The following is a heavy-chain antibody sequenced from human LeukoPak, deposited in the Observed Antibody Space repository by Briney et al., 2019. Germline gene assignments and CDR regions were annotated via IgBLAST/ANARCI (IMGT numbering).Heavy chain of an antibody. CDR2: INPNSGGT. CDR1: GYTFTGYY. D-gene: IGHD3-3*01. Sequence: ASVTVSCKASGYTFTGYYMHWVRQAPGQGLEWMGWINPNSGGTNYAQKFQGRVTMTRDTSISTAYMELSRLRSDDTAVYYCARAGLLDRPAFWSSYCRYWCQGTLVTVSS. V-gene: IGHV1-2*02. CDR3: ARAGLLDRPAFWSSYCRY. J-gene: IGHJ4*02.